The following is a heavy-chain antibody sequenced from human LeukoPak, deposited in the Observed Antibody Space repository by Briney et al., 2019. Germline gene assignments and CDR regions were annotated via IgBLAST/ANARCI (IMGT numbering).Heavy chain of an antibody. J-gene: IGHJ4*02. V-gene: IGHV1-69*05. D-gene: IGHD3-10*01. CDR3: ARSSEYYGSGSYYHFDY. CDR1: GGTFSSYA. Sequence: SVKVSCKASGGTFSSYAISWVRQAPGQGLEWMGGIIPIFGTANYAQKFQGRVSITTHESTSTAYMELSSLRSEDTAVYYCARSSEYYGSGSYYHFDYWGQGTLVTVSS. CDR2: IIPIFGTA.